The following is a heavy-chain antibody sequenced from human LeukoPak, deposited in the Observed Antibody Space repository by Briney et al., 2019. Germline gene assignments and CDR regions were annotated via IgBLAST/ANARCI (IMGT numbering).Heavy chain of an antibody. V-gene: IGHV1-3*01. J-gene: IGHJ6*02. CDR1: GYTFTGYY. D-gene: IGHD3-10*01. CDR3: ARTYGSGTSYGMDV. CDR2: INAGNGNT. Sequence: ASVKVSCKASGYTFTGYYMHWVRQAPGQRLEWMGWINAGNGNTKYSQKFQGRVTITRDTSASTAYMELSSLRSEDTAVYYCARTYGSGTSYGMDVWGQGTTVTVSS.